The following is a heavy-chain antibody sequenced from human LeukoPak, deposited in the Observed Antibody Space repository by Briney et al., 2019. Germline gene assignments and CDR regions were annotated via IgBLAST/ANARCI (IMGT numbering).Heavy chain of an antibody. CDR1: GYNFTNYW. J-gene: IGHJ3*02. CDR2: IYPGDSDT. Sequence: PGESLKISCKGSGYNFTNYWIAWVRQLPGKGLEWMGIIYPGDSDTRYSPSFQGQVTISADKSISTAYLQWSSLKASDTAMYYCARPDYDDQKGDAFDIWGQGTMVTVSS. V-gene: IGHV5-51*01. CDR3: ARPDYDDQKGDAFDI. D-gene: IGHD4-17*01.